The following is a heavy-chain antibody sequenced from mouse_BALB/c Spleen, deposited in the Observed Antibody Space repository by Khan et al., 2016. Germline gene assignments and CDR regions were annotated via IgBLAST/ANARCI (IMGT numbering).Heavy chain of an antibody. Sequence: EVQLQESGPGLVKPSQSLSLTCTVTGYSITSGYGWNWIRQFPGNKLDWMGYLSYSGSTTHNPSLKSRISITRDTSKNQFFLQLKSVTTEDTATYYCARTARIKYWGQGTTLTVSS. CDR1: GYSITSGYG. V-gene: IGHV3-2*02. D-gene: IGHD1-2*01. J-gene: IGHJ2*01. CDR3: ARTARIKY. CDR2: LSYSGST.